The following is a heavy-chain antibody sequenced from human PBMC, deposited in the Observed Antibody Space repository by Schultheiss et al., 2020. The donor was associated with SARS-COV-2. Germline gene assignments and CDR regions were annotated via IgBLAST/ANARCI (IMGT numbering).Heavy chain of an antibody. D-gene: IGHD3-9*01. CDR3: ARGGLRYFDWLIDY. CDR1: GFTFSSYS. J-gene: IGHJ4*02. Sequence: GGSLRLSCAASGFTFSSYSMNWVRQAPGKGLEWVSAISGSGGSTYYADSVKGRFTISRDNSKNTLYLQMNSLRAEDTAVYYCARGGLRYFDWLIDYWGQGTLVTVSS. V-gene: IGHV3-23*01. CDR2: ISGSGGST.